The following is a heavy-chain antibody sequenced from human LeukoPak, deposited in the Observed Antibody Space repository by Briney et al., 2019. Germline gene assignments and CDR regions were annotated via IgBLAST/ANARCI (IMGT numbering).Heavy chain of an antibody. D-gene: IGHD5-18*01. CDR1: GGSISSYY. J-gene: IGHJ4*02. V-gene: IGHV4-59*01. CDR3: AREARPGYSYGTLDY. CDR2: IYYSGST. Sequence: PSETLSLPCTVSGGSISSYYWSWIRQPPGKGLEWIGYIYYSGSTNYNPSLKSRVTISVDTSKNQFSLKLSSVTAADTAVYYCAREARPGYSYGTLDYWGQGTLVTVSS.